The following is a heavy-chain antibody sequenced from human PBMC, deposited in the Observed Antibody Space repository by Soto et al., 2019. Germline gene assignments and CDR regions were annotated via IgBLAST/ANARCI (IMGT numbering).Heavy chain of an antibody. CDR1: GFTFSSYA. Sequence: QVQLVESGGGVVQPGRSLRLSCAASGFTFSSYAMHWVRQAPGKGLEWVAVISYDGSNKYYADSVKGRFTISRDNSKNTLYLQMNSLRAEDTAVYYCAREHLEYSGSSGIDYWGQGTLVTVSS. V-gene: IGHV3-30-3*01. CDR3: AREHLEYSGSSGIDY. CDR2: ISYDGSNK. J-gene: IGHJ4*02. D-gene: IGHD6-6*01.